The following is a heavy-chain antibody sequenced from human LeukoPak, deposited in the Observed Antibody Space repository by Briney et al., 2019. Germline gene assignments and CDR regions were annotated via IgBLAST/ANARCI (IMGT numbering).Heavy chain of an antibody. CDR2: MNIDGSSI. J-gene: IGHJ5*02. V-gene: IGHV3-74*01. D-gene: IGHD6-13*01. Sequence: PGGSLRLSCAASGFIFSDYWMYWFRQAPGEGLVWVSRMNIDGSSISYADSVKGRFTMSRDNAKNTLYLQMNSLRVEDTAVYYCARAGGGDSRMAYDPWGQGTLVTVSS. CDR1: GFIFSDYW. CDR3: ARAGGGDSRMAYDP.